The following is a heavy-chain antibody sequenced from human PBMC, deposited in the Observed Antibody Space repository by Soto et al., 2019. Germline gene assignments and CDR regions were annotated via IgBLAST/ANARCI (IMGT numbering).Heavy chain of an antibody. CDR1: GFTFGDYA. Sequence: GGSRRLSCTASGFTFGDYAMSWVRQAPGKGLEWVGSIRSKAYGGTTEYAASVKGRFTISRDDSKSIAYLQMNSLKTEDTAVYYCTRADSSGWYRFDYWGQGTLVTVSS. D-gene: IGHD6-19*01. J-gene: IGHJ4*02. V-gene: IGHV3-49*04. CDR3: TRADSSGWYRFDY. CDR2: IRSKAYGGTT.